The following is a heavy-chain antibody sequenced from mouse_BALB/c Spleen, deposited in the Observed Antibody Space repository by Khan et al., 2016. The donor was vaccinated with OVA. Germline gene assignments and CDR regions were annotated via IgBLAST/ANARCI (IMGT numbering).Heavy chain of an antibody. CDR2: INPVSDYT. CDR1: GYTFTSYT. V-gene: IGHV1-4*01. D-gene: IGHD2-14*01. Sequence: VQLQQSGAELTRPGASVKMSCKASGYTFTSYTMHWVKQRPGQGLEWIGYINPVSDYTNYNQNLKDMATLTADKSSSTAYMQLRSLTSEDSSVYYCAKEVAYYRSDVLFSYWGQGTLVTVSS. CDR3: AKEVAYYRSDVLFSY. J-gene: IGHJ3*01.